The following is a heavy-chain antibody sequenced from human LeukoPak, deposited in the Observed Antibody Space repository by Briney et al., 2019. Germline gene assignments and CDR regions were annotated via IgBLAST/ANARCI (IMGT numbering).Heavy chain of an antibody. CDR2: IYYSGST. CDR1: GGSNSSSSYY. Sequence: PSETLSLTCTVSGGSNSSSSYYWGWIRQPPGKGLEWIGSIYYSGSTYYNPSLKSRVTISVDTSKNQFSLKLSSVTAADTAVYYCARGYCGGDCYHLPFDPWGQGTLVTVSS. D-gene: IGHD2-21*01. V-gene: IGHV4-39*01. CDR3: ARGYCGGDCYHLPFDP. J-gene: IGHJ5*02.